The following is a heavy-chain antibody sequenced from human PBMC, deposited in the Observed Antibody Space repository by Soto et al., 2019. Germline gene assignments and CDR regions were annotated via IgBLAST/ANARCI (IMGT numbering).Heavy chain of an antibody. CDR2: VSGYNGDT. Sequence: QGQLVQSGPEVKKPGASVKVSCKASGYTFSRYGISWVRQAPGQGLEWMGWVSGYNGDTKYAQKVQGRVTMTIDTSNSTAYMELRSLTSDDTAIYYCAKNGQPPYYYYGMDVWGQGTTVTVSS. CDR1: GYTFSRYG. V-gene: IGHV1-18*01. D-gene: IGHD2-8*01. J-gene: IGHJ6*02. CDR3: AKNGQPPYYYYGMDV.